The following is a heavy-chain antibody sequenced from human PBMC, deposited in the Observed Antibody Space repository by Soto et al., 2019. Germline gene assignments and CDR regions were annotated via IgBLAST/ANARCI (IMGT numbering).Heavy chain of an antibody. V-gene: IGHV4-39*01. CDR1: GGSISSSSCY. CDR2: IYYSGST. J-gene: IGHJ5*02. CDR3: ARATGYYYGSGSYYNVENWFDP. D-gene: IGHD3-10*01. Sequence: SETLSLTCTVSGGSISSSSCYWGWIRQPPGKGLEWIGSIYYSGSTYYNPSLKSRVTISVDTSKNQFSLKLSSVTAADTAVYYCARATGYYYGSGSYYNVENWFDPWGQGTLVTVSS.